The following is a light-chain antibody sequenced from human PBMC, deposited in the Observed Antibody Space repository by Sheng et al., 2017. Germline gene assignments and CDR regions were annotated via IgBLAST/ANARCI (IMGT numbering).Light chain of an antibody. Sequence: DIQMTQSPFALSASVGDRVTITCRASQSISVWLAWYQQKPGRAPKLLVYKGSALQRGVPSRFSGRGSGREFTLTISSLQPDDSATYYCQQYDSYSYSFGQGTKLEI. J-gene: IGKJ2*01. V-gene: IGKV1-5*03. CDR1: QSISVW. CDR2: KGS. CDR3: QQYDSYSYS.